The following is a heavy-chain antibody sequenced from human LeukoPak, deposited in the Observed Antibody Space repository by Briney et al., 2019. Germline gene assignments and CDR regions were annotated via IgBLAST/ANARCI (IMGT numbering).Heavy chain of an antibody. CDR2: ISYSGST. CDR3: AISTVGYYYMDV. D-gene: IGHD1-26*01. V-gene: IGHV4-59*01. Sequence: RPSETLSLTCTVSGDSISSFYWSWIRQPPGKGLEWIGYISYSGSTNYNPSLKSRVTISVDTSKNQFSLKLTSVTAADTAVYYCAISTVGYYYMDVWGKGTTVTVSS. J-gene: IGHJ6*03. CDR1: GDSISSFY.